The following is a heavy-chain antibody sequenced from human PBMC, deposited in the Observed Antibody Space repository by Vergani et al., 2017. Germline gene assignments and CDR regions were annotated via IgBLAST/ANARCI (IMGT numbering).Heavy chain of an antibody. V-gene: IGHV1-69*01. Sequence: QVQLVQSGAEVKKPGYSVKVSCKASGVTFSSYAISWVRQAPGQGLEWMGGIIPIFGTANYAQKFQGRVTITADESTSTAYMELSSMRYEDTAVYYCARVGYYYDSSGYYDYWGQGTLVTVSS. CDR3: ARVGYYYDSSGYYDY. CDR2: IIPIFGTA. CDR1: GVTFSSYA. D-gene: IGHD3-22*01. J-gene: IGHJ4*02.